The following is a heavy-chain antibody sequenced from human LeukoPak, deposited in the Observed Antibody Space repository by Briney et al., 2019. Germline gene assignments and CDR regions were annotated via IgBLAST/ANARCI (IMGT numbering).Heavy chain of an antibody. CDR2: LYYSGDT. CDR3: ARGVAGSGSTPNY. D-gene: IGHD1-26*01. CDR1: GGSISGYY. V-gene: IGHV4-59*01. J-gene: IGHJ4*02. Sequence: SETLSLTCSVAGGSISGYYWMWIWQPPGKGLEWIGYLYYSGDTKYSPSLKSRVTISEDTSKNQASLKLRSVTAADTAVYYCARGVAGSGSTPNYWGQGTLVTVSS.